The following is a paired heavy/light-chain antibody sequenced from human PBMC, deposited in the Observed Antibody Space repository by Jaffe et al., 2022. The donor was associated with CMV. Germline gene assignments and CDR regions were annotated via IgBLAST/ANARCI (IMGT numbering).Light chain of an antibody. CDR1: TSNIGSNT. Sequence: QSVLTQPPSASGTPGQRVTISCAGSTSNIGSNTVSWFQQFPETAPKLLIYSNYHRPSGVPDRFSGSKSGTSASLAISGLQSEDEADYYCAAWDDSLNGLYVFGTGTKVTVL. CDR2: SNY. V-gene: IGLV1-44*01. CDR3: AAWDDSLNGLYV. J-gene: IGLJ1*01.
Heavy chain of an antibody. CDR1: GYTFSSNTYA. V-gene: IGHV1-3*04. CDR3: ATASGPLWLDH. D-gene: IGHD3-10*01. Sequence: QVQLVQSGAEVKKPGASVNVSCKASGYTFSSNTYAMHWVRQAPGQSLEWMGWINTGTGETKFSQKFQGRVTIIRATSASTAHMELSSLTSEDTAVYYCATASGPLWLDHWGQGTLVTVSS. CDR2: INTGTGET. J-gene: IGHJ4*02.